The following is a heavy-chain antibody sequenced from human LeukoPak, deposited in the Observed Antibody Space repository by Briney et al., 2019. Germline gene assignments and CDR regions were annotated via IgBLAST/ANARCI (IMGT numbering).Heavy chain of an antibody. CDR1: GGTFSSYA. CDR2: IIPIFGTA. CDR3: ARLQPDDYYDSSGYNDY. V-gene: IGHV1-69*01. Sequence: RAASVKVSCKASGGTFSSYAISWVRQAPGQGLEWMGGIIPIFGTANYAQKFQGRVTITADESTSTAYMELSSLRSEDTAVYYCARLQPDDYYDSSGYNDYWGQGTPVTVSS. D-gene: IGHD3-22*01. J-gene: IGHJ4*02.